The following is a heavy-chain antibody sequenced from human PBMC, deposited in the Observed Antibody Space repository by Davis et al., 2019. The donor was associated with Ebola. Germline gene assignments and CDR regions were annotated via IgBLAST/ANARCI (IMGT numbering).Heavy chain of an antibody. CDR3: ARHDYSNYGSQLPPFDY. CDR1: GGSISSSSYY. V-gene: IGHV4-39*01. J-gene: IGHJ4*02. Sequence: SETLSLTCTVSGGSISSSSYYWGWIRQPPGKGLEWIGSIYYSGSTNYNPSLKSRVTISVDTSKNQFSLKLSSVTAADTAVYYCARHDYSNYGSQLPPFDYWGQGTLVTVSS. D-gene: IGHD4-11*01. CDR2: IYYSGST.